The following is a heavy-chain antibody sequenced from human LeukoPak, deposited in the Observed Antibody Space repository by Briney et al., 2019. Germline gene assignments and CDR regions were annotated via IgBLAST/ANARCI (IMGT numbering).Heavy chain of an antibody. CDR1: GFTFISYR. D-gene: IGHD6-13*01. J-gene: IGHJ4*02. V-gene: IGHV3-21*01. CDR3: ARDSSSSSFDY. Sequence: PGGSLRLSCAPSGFTFISYRMNWVPQAPGKGLEWVSSISSSSSYIYYADSVKGRFTISRDNAKNSLYLQMNSLRAEDTAVYYCARDSSSSSFDYWGQGTLVTVSS. CDR2: ISSSSSYI.